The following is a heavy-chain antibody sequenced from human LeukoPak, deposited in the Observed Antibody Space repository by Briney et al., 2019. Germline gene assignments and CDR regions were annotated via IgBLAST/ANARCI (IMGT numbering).Heavy chain of an antibody. CDR1: GGSFSGYY. CDR3: ARHGLGVRRVGMSRRDY. D-gene: IGHD3-10*01. Sequence: SETLSLTCAVYGGSFSGYYWSWIRQPPGKGLEWIGEINHSGSTNYNPSLKSRVTISVDTSKNQFSLKLSSVTAADTAVYYCARHGLGVRRVGMSRRDYWGQGTLVTVSS. J-gene: IGHJ4*02. CDR2: INHSGST. V-gene: IGHV4-34*01.